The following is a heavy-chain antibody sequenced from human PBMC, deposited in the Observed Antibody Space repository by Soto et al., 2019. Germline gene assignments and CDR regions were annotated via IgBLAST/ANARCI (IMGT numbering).Heavy chain of an antibody. J-gene: IGHJ6*02. CDR3: AADNGWKDYYYGMDV. CDR2: IVVGSGNT. D-gene: IGHD6-19*01. Sequence: VKGSRKGAGFTFSSAPVGRVRQASGQRLEWIGWIVVGSGNTNYAQKFQERVTITRDMSTSTAYMELSSLRSEDTAVYYCAADNGWKDYYYGMDVWGQGTTVTVSS. V-gene: IGHV1-58*01. CDR1: GFTFSSAP.